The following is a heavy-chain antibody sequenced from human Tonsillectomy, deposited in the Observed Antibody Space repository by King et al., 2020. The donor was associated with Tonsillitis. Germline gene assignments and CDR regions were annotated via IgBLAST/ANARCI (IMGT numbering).Heavy chain of an antibody. CDR2: ISNGGGTS. CDR3: AKDLEDGDYGFSRYFDL. D-gene: IGHD2-21*01. J-gene: IGHJ2*01. CDR1: GFTFNNYA. Sequence: VQLVQSGGGLVQPGGSLRLACAASGFTFNNYAMSWVRQAPGKGLEWVSGISNGGGTSYYADSVKGRFTISRDKSKNTLYLQVNSLRAEDTAVYYCAKDLEDGDYGFSRYFDLWGRGTLVTVSS. V-gene: IGHV3-23*04.